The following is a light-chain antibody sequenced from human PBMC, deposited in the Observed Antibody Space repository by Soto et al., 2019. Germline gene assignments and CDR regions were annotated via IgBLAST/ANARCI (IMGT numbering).Light chain of an antibody. CDR3: QQSYSTPIS. J-gene: IGKJ5*01. V-gene: IGKV1-39*01. Sequence: DIQMTQSASTLSGSVGDRVTITCRASQTISSWLAWYQQKPGKAPNLLMYTASNLQSGVPSRFSGSGSGTDFTLTISSLQPEDFATYYCQQSYSTPISFGQGTRLEIK. CDR1: QTISSW. CDR2: TAS.